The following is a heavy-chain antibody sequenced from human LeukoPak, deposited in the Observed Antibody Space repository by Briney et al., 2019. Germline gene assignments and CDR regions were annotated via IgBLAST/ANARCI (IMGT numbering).Heavy chain of an antibody. Sequence: PGGSLRLSCAASGFTFDDYAMHWVRQAPGKGLEWVSGISWNSGSIGYADSVKGRFTISRDNAKSSLYLQMNSLRAEDTALYYCAKDIGTTYGMDVWGQGTTVTVSS. D-gene: IGHD1-1*01. V-gene: IGHV3-9*01. CDR3: AKDIGTTYGMDV. J-gene: IGHJ6*02. CDR2: ISWNSGSI. CDR1: GFTFDDYA.